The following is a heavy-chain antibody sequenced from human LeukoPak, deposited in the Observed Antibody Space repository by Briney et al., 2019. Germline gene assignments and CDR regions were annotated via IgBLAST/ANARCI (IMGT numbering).Heavy chain of an antibody. CDR2: ILYDGSNK. CDR1: GFTLSSYC. D-gene: IGHD5-18*01. CDR3: AKDGARKVGYSYGYYYYYGMDV. V-gene: IGHV3-30*18. Sequence: GGALRLSCAAPGFTLSSYCMHRVRQGPGQGGEGGGVILYDGSNKYYADSVKGRFTISRDNSKNTLYLQMNSLRAEDTAVYYCAKDGARKVGYSYGYYYYYGMDVWGKGTTVTVSS. J-gene: IGHJ6*04.